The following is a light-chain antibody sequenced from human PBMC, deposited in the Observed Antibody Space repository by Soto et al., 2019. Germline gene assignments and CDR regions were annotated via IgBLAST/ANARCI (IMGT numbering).Light chain of an antibody. CDR1: RGHSSYA. CDR2: LNSDGSH. J-gene: IGLJ3*02. Sequence: QLVLTQSPSASASLGASVKLTCTLSRGHSSYAIAWHQQQPEKGPRYLMKLNSDGSHSKGDGIPDRFSGSSSGAERYLTISSLQSEDEADYYCQTWGTGRNWVFGGGTQLTVL. V-gene: IGLV4-69*01. CDR3: QTWGTGRNWV.